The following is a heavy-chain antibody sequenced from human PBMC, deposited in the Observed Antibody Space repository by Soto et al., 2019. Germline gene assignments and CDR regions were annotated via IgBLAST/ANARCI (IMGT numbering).Heavy chain of an antibody. CDR3: ARQGIAVAVDY. Sequence: ESGGGLVQPGGSLRLSCAASGFTFSSYSMNWVRQAPGKGLEWVSYIGSSGNTIYYADSVKGRFTISRDNVKNSLYLQMNSLRAEDTAVYYCARQGIAVAVDYWGQGTLVTVSS. J-gene: IGHJ4*02. CDR1: GFTFSSYS. CDR2: IGSSGNTI. D-gene: IGHD6-19*01. V-gene: IGHV3-48*01.